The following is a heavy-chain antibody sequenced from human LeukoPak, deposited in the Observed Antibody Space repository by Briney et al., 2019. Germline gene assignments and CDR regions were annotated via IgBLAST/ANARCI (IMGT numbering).Heavy chain of an antibody. V-gene: IGHV4-59*08. CDR2: IYYSGST. CDR3: ARHDAPALGIAAAAGMIFDY. CDR1: GAPLSSYY. D-gene: IGHD6-13*01. J-gene: IGHJ4*02. Sequence: SETLSLTCTVSGAPLSSYYWSWIRQPPGKGLEWIGYIYYSGSTNYNPSLKSRVTISVDTSKNQFSLKLSSVTAADTAVYYCARHDAPALGIAAAAGMIFDYWGQGTLVTVSS.